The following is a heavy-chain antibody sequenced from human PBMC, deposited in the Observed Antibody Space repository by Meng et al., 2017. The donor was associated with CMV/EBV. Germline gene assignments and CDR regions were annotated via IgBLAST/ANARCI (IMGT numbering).Heavy chain of an antibody. CDR1: GGTFSSYA. CDR2: IIPIFGTA. CDR3: ASCGDYPWYGMDV. Sequence: VKVSCKASGGTFSSYAISWVRQAPGQGLEWMGGIIPIFGTANYAQKFQGRVTITTDESTSTAYMELSSLRSEDTAVYYCASCGDYPWYGMDVWGQGTTVTVSS. D-gene: IGHD4-17*01. V-gene: IGHV1-69*13. J-gene: IGHJ6*02.